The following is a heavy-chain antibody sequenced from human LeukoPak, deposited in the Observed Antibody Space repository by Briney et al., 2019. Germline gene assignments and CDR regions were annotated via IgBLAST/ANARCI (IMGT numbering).Heavy chain of an antibody. J-gene: IGHJ4*02. CDR1: GFTFSSYS. V-gene: IGHV3-21*01. CDR3: ARDISGWLDY. CDR2: ISSSSSYI. D-gene: IGHD6-19*01. Sequence: GGSLRLSCAASGFTFSSYSMNWVRQAPGKGLEWVSSISSSSSYIYYADSVKGRFTTSRDNAKNSLYLQMNSLRAEDTAVYYCARDISGWLDYWGQGTLVTVSS.